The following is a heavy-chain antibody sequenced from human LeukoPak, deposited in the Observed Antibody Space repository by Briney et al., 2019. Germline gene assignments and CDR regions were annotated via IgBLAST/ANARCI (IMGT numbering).Heavy chain of an antibody. V-gene: IGHV3-23*01. CDR3: ARDSVVATITPYYFDY. CDR2: IRGSGGSNT. Sequence: GGSLRLSCAASGFTFSTYAMSWVRQAPGKGLEWVSTIRGSGGSNTYYADSVKGRFTISRDNAKNSLYLQMNSLRAEDTAAYYCARDSVVATITPYYFDYWGQGTLVTVSS. CDR1: GFTFSTYA. D-gene: IGHD5-12*01. J-gene: IGHJ4*02.